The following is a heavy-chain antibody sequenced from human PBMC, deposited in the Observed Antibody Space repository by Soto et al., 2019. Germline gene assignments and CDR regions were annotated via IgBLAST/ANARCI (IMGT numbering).Heavy chain of an antibody. CDR2: IYYSGRT. J-gene: IGHJ4*02. Sequence: SETLSLTCIVSGESIGSSSYYWGWIRQPPGQGLEWIGSIYYSGRTYYNPSFKSRGTISIDTSKNQFSLKHSSVTATDTAAYYCARQRTTVVTQAYFDHWGQGTLVTVSS. V-gene: IGHV4-39*01. CDR3: ARQRTTVVTQAYFDH. CDR1: GESIGSSSYY. D-gene: IGHD2-21*02.